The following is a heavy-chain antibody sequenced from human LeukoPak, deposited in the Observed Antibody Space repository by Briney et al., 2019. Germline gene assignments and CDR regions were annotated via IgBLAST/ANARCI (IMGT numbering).Heavy chain of an antibody. CDR1: GGSFSGYY. J-gene: IGHJ4*02. Sequence: SETLSLTCAVYGGSFSGYYWSWIRRPPGKGLEWMGEINHSGSTNYNPSLKSRVTISVDTSKNQFSLKLSSVTAADTAVYYCARVYYDSSGYPKKLKNYFDYWGQGTLVTVSS. CDR2: INHSGST. CDR3: ARVYYDSSGYPKKLKNYFDY. V-gene: IGHV4-34*01. D-gene: IGHD3-22*01.